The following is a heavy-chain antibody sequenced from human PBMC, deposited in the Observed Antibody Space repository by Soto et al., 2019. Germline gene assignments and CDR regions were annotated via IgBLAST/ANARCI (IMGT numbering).Heavy chain of an antibody. J-gene: IGHJ5*02. V-gene: IGHV4-59*08. CDR1: GGSISSYY. CDR3: ARNLGYCSSTRCYWSWFDP. Sequence: SETLSLTCTVSGGSISSYYWSWIRQPPGKGLEWIGYIYYSGSTNYNPSLKSRVTISVDTSKNQFSLKLSSVTAADTAVYYCARNLGYCSSTRCYWSWFDPWGQGTLVTVSS. D-gene: IGHD2-2*01. CDR2: IYYSGST.